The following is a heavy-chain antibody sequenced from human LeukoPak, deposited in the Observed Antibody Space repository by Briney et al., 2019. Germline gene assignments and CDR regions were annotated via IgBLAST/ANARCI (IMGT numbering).Heavy chain of an antibody. CDR2: INHSGST. Sequence: SETLSLTCAVYGGSFSGYYWSWIRQPPGKGLEWLGEINHSGSTNYNPPLKSRVTISVDTSKTQFSLKLSSVTAADTAVYYCARGGVLLWFGELSLVYWGQGTLVTVSS. CDR3: ARGGVLLWFGELSLVY. V-gene: IGHV4-34*01. CDR1: GGSFSGYY. D-gene: IGHD3-10*01. J-gene: IGHJ4*02.